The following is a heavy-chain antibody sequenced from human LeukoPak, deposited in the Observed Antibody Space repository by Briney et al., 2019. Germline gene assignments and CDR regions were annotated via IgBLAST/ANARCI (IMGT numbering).Heavy chain of an antibody. V-gene: IGHV4-61*02. J-gene: IGHJ5*02. D-gene: IGHD1-26*01. CDR1: GGSISSGSYY. Sequence: SETLSLTCTVSGGSISSGSYYWSWIRQPAGKGLEWIGRIYTSGSTNYNPSLKSRVTFSVDTSKNQFSLRLSSVTAADTAVYYCARAEYSGSYWFDPWGHGILVTVSS. CDR3: ARAEYSGSYWFDP. CDR2: IYTSGST.